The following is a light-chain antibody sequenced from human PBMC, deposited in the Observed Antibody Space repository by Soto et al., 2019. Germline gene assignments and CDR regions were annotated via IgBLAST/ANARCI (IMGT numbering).Light chain of an antibody. V-gene: IGKV1-5*01. CDR3: QQYNSYWT. Sequence: DITMTQSPSTVSASVGDRVTITCRASQSISSWLAWYQQKPGKAPKLLIYDASSLESGVPSRFSGSGSGTEFTLTISSLQPDDFATYYCQQYNSYWTFGQGTKVDVK. CDR1: QSISSW. J-gene: IGKJ1*01. CDR2: DAS.